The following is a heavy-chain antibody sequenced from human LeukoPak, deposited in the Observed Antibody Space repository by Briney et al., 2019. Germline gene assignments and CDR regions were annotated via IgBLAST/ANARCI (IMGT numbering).Heavy chain of an antibody. CDR3: ARVPPGNDAFDI. D-gene: IGHD1-14*01. Sequence: SQTLSLTCTVSGGSISSGDYYWSWIRQPPGKGLEWIGYIYYSGSTYYNPSLKSRVTISVDTSKNQFSLKLSSVTAADTAVYYCARVPPGNDAFDIWGRGTMVTVSS. J-gene: IGHJ3*02. V-gene: IGHV4-30-4*01. CDR2: IYYSGST. CDR1: GGSISSGDYY.